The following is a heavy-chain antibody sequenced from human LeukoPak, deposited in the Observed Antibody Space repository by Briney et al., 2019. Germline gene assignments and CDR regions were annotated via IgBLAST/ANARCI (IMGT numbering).Heavy chain of an antibody. CDR1: GYTFTSYD. Sequence: ASVKVSCKASGYTFTSYDINWVRQATGQGLEWMGWMNPNSGNTGYAQKFQGRVTMTRNTSISTAYMELSSLRSDDTAVYYCARDQGALEISPPEYYFDYWGQGTLVTVSS. D-gene: IGHD1-1*01. J-gene: IGHJ4*02. V-gene: IGHV1-8*01. CDR3: ARDQGALEISPPEYYFDY. CDR2: MNPNSGNT.